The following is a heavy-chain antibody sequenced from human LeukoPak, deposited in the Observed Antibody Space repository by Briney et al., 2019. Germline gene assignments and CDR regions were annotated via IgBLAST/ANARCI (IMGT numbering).Heavy chain of an antibody. CDR2: ISAYNGNT. CDR3: VRWLLRHTDFDY. J-gene: IGHJ4*02. Sequence: ASVKVSCKASGYTFTGYGISWVRQAPGQGLEWMGWISAYNGNTNYAQKLQGRVTMTTDTSTSTAYMELRSLRSDDTAVYYCVRWLLRHTDFDYWGQGTLVTVSS. CDR1: GYTFTGYG. D-gene: IGHD3-22*01. V-gene: IGHV1-18*01.